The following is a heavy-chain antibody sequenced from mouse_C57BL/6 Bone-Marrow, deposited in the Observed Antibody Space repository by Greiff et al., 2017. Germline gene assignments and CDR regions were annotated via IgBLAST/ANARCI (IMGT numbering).Heavy chain of an antibody. J-gene: IGHJ3*01. D-gene: IGHD2-3*01. CDR2: IDPENGDT. CDR1: GFNIKDDY. Sequence: DVKLQESGAELVRPGASVKLSCTASGFNIKDDYMHWVKQRPEQGLEWIGWIDPENGDTEYASKFQGKATITADTSSNTAYLQLSSLTSEDTAVYYCTFYEGTVYWGQGTLVTVSA. V-gene: IGHV14-4*01. CDR3: TFYEGTVY.